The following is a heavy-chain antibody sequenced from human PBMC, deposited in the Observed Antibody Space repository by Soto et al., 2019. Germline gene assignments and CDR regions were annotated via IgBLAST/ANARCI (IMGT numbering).Heavy chain of an antibody. CDR1: GGSCSGYY. V-gene: IGHV4-34*01. J-gene: IGHJ6*02. CDR3: ARGFAQSITIFGVVIPAELGMDV. CDR2: INHSGIT. Sequence: SESLSAACAVYGGSCSGYYWSWIRQRPGKGLEWIGEINHSGITNYNPSLKSRVTISVDTSKNQFSLKLSSVTAADTAVYYCARGFAQSITIFGVVIPAELGMDVWGQGTTVTVS. D-gene: IGHD3-3*01.